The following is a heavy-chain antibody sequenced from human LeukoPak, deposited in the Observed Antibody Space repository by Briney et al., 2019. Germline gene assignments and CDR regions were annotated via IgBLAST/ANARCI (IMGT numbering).Heavy chain of an antibody. CDR2: ISYDGSNK. D-gene: IGHD6-13*01. V-gene: IGHV3-30-3*01. CDR1: GFTFSNYA. J-gene: IGHJ4*02. CDR3: ALIAVDWQQPFDY. Sequence: GRSLRLSCAASGFTFSNYAMHWVRQAPGKGLEWVTVISYDGSNKFYADSVKGRFTISRDNSKNTLYLQMNSLRAEDTAVYYCALIAVDWQQPFDYWGQGTLVTVSS.